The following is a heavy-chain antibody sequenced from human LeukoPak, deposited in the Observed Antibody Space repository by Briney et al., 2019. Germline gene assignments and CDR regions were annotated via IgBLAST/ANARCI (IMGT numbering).Heavy chain of an antibody. Sequence: PGGSLRLSYAASGFTFSRYPMIWVRQAPGKGLEWVSTLSSGGGGTYYADSVRGRFTISRDDSKNTLYLEMFSLTAEDTARYYCAKGYSSGWYAFDSWGQGTLVTVSS. D-gene: IGHD6-19*01. V-gene: IGHV3-23*01. CDR3: AKGYSSGWYAFDS. J-gene: IGHJ4*02. CDR2: LSSGGGGT. CDR1: GFTFSRYP.